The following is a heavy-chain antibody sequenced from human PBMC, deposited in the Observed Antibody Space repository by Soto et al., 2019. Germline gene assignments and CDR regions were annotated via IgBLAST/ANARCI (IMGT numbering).Heavy chain of an antibody. Sequence: GGSLRLSCAASGFLFSGYTMNWVRQAPGEGLEWVSFITTSGSDVYYADSVKGRFTISRDNSKNTLYLQMNSLRAEDTAVYYCAKDQSSVDTAMVANWFDPWAQGTLVTVSS. CDR1: GFLFSGYT. J-gene: IGHJ5*02. V-gene: IGHV3-48*01. D-gene: IGHD5-18*01. CDR2: ITTSGSDV. CDR3: AKDQSSVDTAMVANWFDP.